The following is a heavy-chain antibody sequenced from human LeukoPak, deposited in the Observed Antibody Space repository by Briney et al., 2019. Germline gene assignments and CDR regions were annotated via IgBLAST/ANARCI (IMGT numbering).Heavy chain of an antibody. J-gene: IGHJ4*02. CDR3: ARDASGVYSSGWYYFDY. D-gene: IGHD6-19*01. CDR2: ISSSSSYI. CDR1: GFTFSSYS. V-gene: IGHV3-21*01. Sequence: GGSLRLSCAASGFTFSSYSMNWVRQAPGKGLEWVSSISSSSSYIYYADSVKGRFTISRDNAKNSLYLQMNSLRAEDTAVYYCARDASGVYSSGWYYFDYWGQGTLVTVSS.